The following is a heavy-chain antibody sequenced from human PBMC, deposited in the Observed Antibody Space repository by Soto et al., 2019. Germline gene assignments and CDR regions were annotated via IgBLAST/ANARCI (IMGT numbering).Heavy chain of an antibody. CDR2: VNPISGDT. J-gene: IGHJ5*02. CDR3: AREEGFRITMDRGRWFDP. D-gene: IGHD3-10*01. V-gene: IGHV1-2*02. Sequence: GASVKVSCKASGYTFTGYYLHWVRQAPGQGLEWMGWVNPISGDTNYAQKFQDRVIMTRDRSITTVHMELSRLRSDDTAVYYCAREEGFRITMDRGRWFDPWGQGTLVIVSS. CDR1: GYTFTGYY.